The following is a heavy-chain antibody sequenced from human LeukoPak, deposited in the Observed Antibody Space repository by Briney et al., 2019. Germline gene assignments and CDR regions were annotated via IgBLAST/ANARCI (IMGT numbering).Heavy chain of an antibody. D-gene: IGHD5-24*01. J-gene: IGHJ4*02. V-gene: IGHV1-3*01. CDR2: INAGNGNT. CDR3: ARGRGYRDYFDY. CDR1: GYTFTSYY. Sequence: GASVKVSCKASGYTFTSYYMHWVRQAPGQRLEWMGWINAGNGNTKYSQKFQGRVTITRDTSASTAYMELSSLRSEDTAVYYCARGRGYRDYFDYWGQGTLVTVSS.